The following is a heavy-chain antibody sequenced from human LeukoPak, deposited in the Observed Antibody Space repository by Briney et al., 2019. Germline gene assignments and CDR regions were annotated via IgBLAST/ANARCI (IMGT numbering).Heavy chain of an antibody. CDR2: IYPGDSDT. V-gene: IGHV5-51*01. Sequence: GEPLKISCKGSGYSFISYWIGWVRQMPGKGLEWMGIIYPGDSDTRYSPSFQGQVTISADKSTSTAYLQWSSRKASDTAMYYCARLSTAAGRVLDYWGQGTLVTVSS. CDR3: ARLSTAAGRVLDY. CDR1: GYSFISYW. D-gene: IGHD6-13*01. J-gene: IGHJ4*02.